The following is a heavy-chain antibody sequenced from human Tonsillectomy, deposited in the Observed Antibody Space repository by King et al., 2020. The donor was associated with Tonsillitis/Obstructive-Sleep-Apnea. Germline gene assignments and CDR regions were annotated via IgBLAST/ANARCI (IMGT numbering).Heavy chain of an antibody. CDR3: ARAREQHLDYYYYYLDV. Sequence: VQLQESGPGLVKPSETLSFTCTVSGGSISSYYWSWIRQPPGKGLEWIGYIYYSGSTNYNPSLKSRVTISVDTSKNQFSLKLSSVTAADTAVYYCARAREQHLDYYYYYLDVWGKGTTVTVSS. J-gene: IGHJ6*03. D-gene: IGHD6-13*01. CDR1: GGSISSYY. V-gene: IGHV4-59*01. CDR2: IYYSGST.